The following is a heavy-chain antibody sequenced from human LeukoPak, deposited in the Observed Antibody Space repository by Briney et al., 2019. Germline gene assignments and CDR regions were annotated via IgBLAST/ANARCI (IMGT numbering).Heavy chain of an antibody. CDR2: INPNSGGT. CDR1: GYTFTGYY. CDR3: ARTPFMELAVDY. V-gene: IGHV1-2*02. D-gene: IGHD3-3*01. J-gene: IGHJ4*02. Sequence: ASVKVSCKASGYTFTGYYVHWVRHAPGQGLEWMGWINPNSGGTNYAQKFQGRVTMTRDTSISTAYMELSRLRSNDTAMYYCARTPFMELAVDYWGQGTLVTVSS.